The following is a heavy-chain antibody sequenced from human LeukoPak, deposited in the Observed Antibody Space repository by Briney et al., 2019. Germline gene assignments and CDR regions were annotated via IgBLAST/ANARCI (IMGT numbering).Heavy chain of an antibody. CDR1: GITFSSYA. Sequence: GGSLRLSCVVSGITFSSYAMNWVRQAPGKGLEWVSNIHFRSGGTFYADSVKGRFTISKDTSKNTLYLQMSSLRADDTAVYYCARDESDCWGQGTLVTVSS. V-gene: IGHV3-23*01. CDR3: ARDESDC. CDR2: IHFRSGGT. J-gene: IGHJ4*02.